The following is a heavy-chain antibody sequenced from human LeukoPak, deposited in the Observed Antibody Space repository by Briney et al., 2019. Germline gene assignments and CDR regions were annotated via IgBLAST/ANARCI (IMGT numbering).Heavy chain of an antibody. CDR3: ARDSSSWVYYYYYYGMDV. D-gene: IGHD6-13*01. V-gene: IGHV3-33*01. J-gene: IGHJ6*02. Sequence: PGGSLRLSCAASGFTFSSYGMHWVRQAPGKGLEWVAVIWYDGSNKYYADSVKGRFTISSDNSKNTLYLQMNSLRAEDTAVYYCARDSSSWVYYYYYYGMDVWGQGTTVTVSS. CDR1: GFTFSSYG. CDR2: IWYDGSNK.